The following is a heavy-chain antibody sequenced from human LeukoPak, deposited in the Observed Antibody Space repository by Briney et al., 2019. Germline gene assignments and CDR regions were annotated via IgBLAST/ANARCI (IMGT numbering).Heavy chain of an antibody. CDR1: GFTFSSYA. CDR3: AKGAHGLLWANDAFDI. Sequence: GGSLRLSCAASGFTFSSYAMHWVRQAPGKGLEWVAVISYDGSNKYYADSVKGRFTISRDNSKNTLYLQMNSLRAEDTAVYYCAKGAHGLLWANDAFDIWGQGTMVTVSS. J-gene: IGHJ3*02. D-gene: IGHD3-10*01. CDR2: ISYDGSNK. V-gene: IGHV3-30*04.